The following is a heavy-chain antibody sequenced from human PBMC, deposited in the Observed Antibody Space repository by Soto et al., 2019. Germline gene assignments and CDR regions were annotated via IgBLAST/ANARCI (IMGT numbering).Heavy chain of an antibody. CDR3: AKNGQPPYYYYGLDV. D-gene: IGHD2-8*01. J-gene: IGHJ6*02. CDR2: ISGYNGDT. V-gene: IGHV1-18*01. CDR1: GYTFTRYG. Sequence: QGQLVQSEAEVKKPGASVKVSCKASGYTFTRYGISWVRQAPGQSLEWMGWISGYNGDTTYAQKFQGRVTMTIDTSTSTAYMELRSLTSDDTAVYYCAKNGQPPYYYYGLDVWGQGTKVTVSS.